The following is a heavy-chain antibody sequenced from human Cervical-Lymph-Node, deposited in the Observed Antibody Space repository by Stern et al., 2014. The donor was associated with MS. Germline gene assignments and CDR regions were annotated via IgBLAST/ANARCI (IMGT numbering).Heavy chain of an antibody. J-gene: IGHJ5*02. Sequence: QITLKESGPALVKPTQTLTLTCPFSGFSLSTSGMCVSWIRQPPGKALEWLALIDWDDDKYYSTSLKTRLTNAKDTSKNQVVLTMTNMDPVDTATYYCARILDYGDYQIDPWGQGTLVTVSS. CDR3: ARILDYGDYQIDP. CDR2: IDWDDDK. V-gene: IGHV2-70*01. CDR1: GFSLSTSGMC. D-gene: IGHD4-17*01.